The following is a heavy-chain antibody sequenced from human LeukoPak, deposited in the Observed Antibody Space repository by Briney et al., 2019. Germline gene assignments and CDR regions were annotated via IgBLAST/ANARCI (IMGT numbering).Heavy chain of an antibody. CDR1: GGSFSGYY. CDR2: INHSGST. Sequence: PSETLSLTCAVYGGSFSGYYWSWIRQPPGKGLEWIGEINHSGSTNYNPSLKSRVTISVDTSKNQFSLKLSSVTAADTAVYYCARSGAYYDFWSGYFHHYYYYGMDVWGQGTTVTVSS. CDR3: ARSGAYYDFWSGYFHHYYYYGMDV. V-gene: IGHV4-34*01. D-gene: IGHD3-3*01. J-gene: IGHJ6*02.